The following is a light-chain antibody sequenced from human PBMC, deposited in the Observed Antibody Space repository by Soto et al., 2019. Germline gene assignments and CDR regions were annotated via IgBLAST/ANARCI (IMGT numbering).Light chain of an antibody. CDR2: RAS. J-gene: IGKJ1*01. V-gene: IGKV2-30*01. CDR3: MQGTHWPRT. CDR1: QSIVYSDGNAY. Sequence: DVVMTQSPLSLPVTLGQPASISCRSSQSIVYSDGNAYLSWFQQRPGQSPRRLIYRASNRDAGVPDRFRGSGSGTDFTLKTDRVEAEDVGIYYCMQGTHWPRTFGRGTRVKIK.